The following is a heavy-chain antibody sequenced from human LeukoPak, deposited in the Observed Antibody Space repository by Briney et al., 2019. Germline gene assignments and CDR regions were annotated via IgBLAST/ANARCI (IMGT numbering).Heavy chain of an antibody. J-gene: IGHJ5*02. CDR3: ARSTRGPYANWYDP. CDR1: GGSISVYC. D-gene: IGHD1-26*01. V-gene: IGHV4-4*07. Sequence: SETLSLTCAVSGGSISVYCWGWIRQAAGKGLEWIGRIYSSGNTNYNPSLKSRVTMSVDASTNQFSLKLSSVTAADTAVYYCARSTRGPYANWYDPWGQGTLVTVTS. CDR2: IYSSGNT.